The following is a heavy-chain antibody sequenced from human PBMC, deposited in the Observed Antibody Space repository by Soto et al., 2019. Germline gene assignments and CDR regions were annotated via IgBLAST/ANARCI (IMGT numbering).Heavy chain of an antibody. J-gene: IGHJ4*02. CDR2: IYYSGST. Sequence: SETLSLTCTFSGGSISSSSYYWGWIRQPPGKGLEWIGSIYYSGSTYYNPSLKSRVTISVDTSKNQFSLKLSSVTAADTAVYYCARHSGYDYESSFDYWGQGILVTVSS. CDR1: GGSISSSSYY. D-gene: IGHD5-12*01. CDR3: ARHSGYDYESSFDY. V-gene: IGHV4-39*01.